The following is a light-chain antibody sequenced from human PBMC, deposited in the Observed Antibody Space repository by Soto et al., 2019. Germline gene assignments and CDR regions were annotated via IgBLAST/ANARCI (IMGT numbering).Light chain of an antibody. CDR1: SSDIGAYNF. CDR3: SSHTSSSTLV. J-gene: IGLJ3*02. CDR2: DVS. Sequence: QSALTHPASVSGSPGQSITIPCTGTSSDIGAYNFVSWYQHHPGKTPKLMIYDVSNRPSGVSNRFSGSKSGNTASLTISGLQADDEADYYCSSHTSSSTLVFGGGTKLTVL. V-gene: IGLV2-14*03.